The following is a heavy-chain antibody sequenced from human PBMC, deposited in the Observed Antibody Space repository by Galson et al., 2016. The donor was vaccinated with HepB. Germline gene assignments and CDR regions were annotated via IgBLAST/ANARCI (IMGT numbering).Heavy chain of an antibody. CDR1: GFTFSNYW. J-gene: IGHJ4*02. CDR3: AREGYGGFDC. V-gene: IGHV3-7*03. CDR2: IKQNGREK. D-gene: IGHD4-23*01. Sequence: SLRLSCAASGFTFSNYWMSWIRQAPGKGLEWVANIKQNGREKEYVDSVKCRFTIARDNAKNSVYLQMDSLRAEDTAVYFCAREGYGGFDCWGRGALVTVSS.